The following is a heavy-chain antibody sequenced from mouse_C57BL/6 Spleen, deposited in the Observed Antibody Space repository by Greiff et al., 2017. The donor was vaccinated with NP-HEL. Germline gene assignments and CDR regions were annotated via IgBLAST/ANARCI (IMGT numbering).Heavy chain of an antibody. D-gene: IGHD2-4*01. J-gene: IGHJ2*01. CDR2: IYPGDGDT. CDR1: GYAFSSYW. CDR3: ARNDYDGDHFDY. V-gene: IGHV1-80*01. Sequence: QVQLQQSGAELVKPGASVKISCKASGYAFSSYWMNWVKQRPGKGLEWIGQIYPGDGDTNYNGKFKGKATLTADKSSSTAYMQLSSLTSEDSAVYFCARNDYDGDHFDYWGQGTTLTVSS.